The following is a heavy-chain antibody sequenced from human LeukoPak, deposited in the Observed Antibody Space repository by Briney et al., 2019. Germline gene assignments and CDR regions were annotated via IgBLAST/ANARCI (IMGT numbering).Heavy chain of an antibody. Sequence: SETLSHTCTVSGDSITSGSYYWGWIRQTPGKGLEWIGNIYSTGSTSFNPSFKSRLTMSVDTSKNQFSLRLESVTAADSAVYFCARDSGFWLFWGQGTLVTVSS. CDR3: ARDSGFWLF. J-gene: IGHJ1*01. CDR1: GDSITSGSYY. CDR2: IYSTGST. D-gene: IGHD3-22*01. V-gene: IGHV4-39*07.